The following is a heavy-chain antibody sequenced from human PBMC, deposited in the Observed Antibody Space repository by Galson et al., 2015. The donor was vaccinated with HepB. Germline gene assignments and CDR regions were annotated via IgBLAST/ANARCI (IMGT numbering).Heavy chain of an antibody. Sequence: SLRLSCAASGFTFSSYAMSWVRQAPGKGLEWVSTISSSGGSTYYADSVKGRFTFSRDNSKNTLYMEMNSLRAEDTAVYYCAKASRGTTFPSGAFDIWGQGTMVTVSS. CDR1: GFTFSSYA. V-gene: IGHV3-23*01. J-gene: IGHJ3*02. CDR3: AKASRGTTFPSGAFDI. CDR2: ISSSGGST. D-gene: IGHD2-2*01.